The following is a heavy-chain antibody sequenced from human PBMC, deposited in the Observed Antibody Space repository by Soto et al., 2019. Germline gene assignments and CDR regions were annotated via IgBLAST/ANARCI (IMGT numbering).Heavy chain of an antibody. Sequence: GGSLRLSCAASGFTFSNSWMTWVRQAPGKGLEWVDNMNQDGSEKYYEDSVKGRFTISRDNAKNSLSLQMNSLRAEDTAVYFCARDNRGTFDYWGQGALVTVSS. D-gene: IGHD7-27*01. J-gene: IGHJ4*02. CDR3: ARDNRGTFDY. CDR1: GFTFSNSW. CDR2: MNQDGSEK. V-gene: IGHV3-7*03.